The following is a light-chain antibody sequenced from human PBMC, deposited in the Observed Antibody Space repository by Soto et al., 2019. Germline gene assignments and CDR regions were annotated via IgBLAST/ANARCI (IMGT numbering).Light chain of an antibody. V-gene: IGKV3-15*01. J-gene: IGKJ5*01. CDR2: GAS. Sequence: EIVMTQSPATLSVSPGGRATLSCRASQSVSSNFAWYQQKPGQAPRLLIYGASTRATGIPARFSGSGSGTEFTLTISSLQSEDFAVYYCQQYNNWPLTFGPGTRLEIK. CDR3: QQYNNWPLT. CDR1: QSVSSN.